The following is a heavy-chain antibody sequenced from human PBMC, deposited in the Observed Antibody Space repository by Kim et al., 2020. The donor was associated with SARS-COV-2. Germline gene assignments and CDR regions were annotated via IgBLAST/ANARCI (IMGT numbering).Heavy chain of an antibody. J-gene: IGHJ4*01. Sequence: SETLSLTCVVYGGSFSGYYWSWIRQPPGKGLEWIGEINHGGSTNYNPSLRSRVTISVDTSKNQFSLKLSYVTAADTAVYYCARAGRKWLVSAVIYYFEY. CDR3: ARAGRKWLVSAVIYYFEY. D-gene: IGHD6-19*01. V-gene: IGHV4-34*01. CDR1: GGSFSGYY. CDR2: INHGGST.